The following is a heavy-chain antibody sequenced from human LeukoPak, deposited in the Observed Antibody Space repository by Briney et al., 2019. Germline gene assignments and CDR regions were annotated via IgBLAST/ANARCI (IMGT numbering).Heavy chain of an antibody. CDR3: AKDFHPYCSSTSCYGSTDY. CDR1: GFTFSSYG. J-gene: IGHJ4*02. CDR2: ISYDGSNK. Sequence: GRSLRLSCAASGFTFSSYGMHWVRQAPGKGLEWEAAISYDGSNKYYADSVKGRFTISRDNSKNTLYLQMNSLRAEDTAVYYCAKDFHPYCSSTSCYGSTDYWGQGTLVTVSS. V-gene: IGHV3-30*18. D-gene: IGHD2-2*01.